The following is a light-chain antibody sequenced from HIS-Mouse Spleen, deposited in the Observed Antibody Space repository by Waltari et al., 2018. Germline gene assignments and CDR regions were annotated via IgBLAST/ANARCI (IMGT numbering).Light chain of an antibody. Sequence: SYELTQPPSVSVSPGQTARITCSGDALPKKYAYWYQQKSGQAPVLVSYEDSKRPSGIPERFSVSSSGTMATLTISGAQVEDEADYYCYSTDSSGNHRVFGGGTKLTVL. CDR2: EDS. J-gene: IGLJ2*01. V-gene: IGLV3-10*01. CDR1: ALPKKY. CDR3: YSTDSSGNHRV.